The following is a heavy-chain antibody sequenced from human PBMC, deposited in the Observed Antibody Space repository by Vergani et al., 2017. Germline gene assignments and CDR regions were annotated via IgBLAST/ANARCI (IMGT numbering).Heavy chain of an antibody. Sequence: QVQLPESGPGLVKPSETLSLTCAVSGFSIDNGYYWDWIRQPPGKGLEWIGSIYRTGRTHFNPSLKSRVTISVDTSNNHFSLRLNSLTAADTAVYYCARRSGIVYDICSGTQYFFDFWGQGTLVTVSS. J-gene: IGHJ4*02. CDR2: IYRTGRT. CDR3: ARRSGIVYDICSGTQYFFDF. CDR1: GFSIDNGYY. V-gene: IGHV4-38-2*01. D-gene: IGHD3-3*01.